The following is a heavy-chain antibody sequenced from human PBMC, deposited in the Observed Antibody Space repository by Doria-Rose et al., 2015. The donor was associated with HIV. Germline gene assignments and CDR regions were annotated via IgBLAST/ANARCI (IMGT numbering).Heavy chain of an antibody. CDR3: ARIKSSRWYHKYYFDF. V-gene: IGHV2-26*01. CDR2: IFSDDER. D-gene: IGHD6-13*01. CDR1: GVSLSSPGMG. Sequence: ESGPVLVKPTETLTLTCTVSGVSLSSPGMGVSWIRQPPRKALEWLANIFSDDERSYKTSLKSRLTISRGPYKSKVVLPMTDMDPVDTATYYCARIKSSRWYHKYYFDFWGKGTLVIVSA. J-gene: IGHJ4*02.